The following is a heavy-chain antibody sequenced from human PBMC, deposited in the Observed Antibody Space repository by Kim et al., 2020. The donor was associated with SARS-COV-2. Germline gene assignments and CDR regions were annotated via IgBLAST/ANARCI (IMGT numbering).Heavy chain of an antibody. CDR1: GFTFGDYA. Sequence: GGSLRLSCTASGFTFGDYAMSWFRQAPGKGLEWVGFIRSKAYGGTTEYAASVKGRFTISRDDSKSIAYLQMNSLKTEDTAVYYCTREFLDGVVGATRQWLRYYYGMDVWGQGTTVTVSS. V-gene: IGHV3-49*03. J-gene: IGHJ6*02. CDR3: TREFLDGVVGATRQWLRYYYGMDV. D-gene: IGHD1-26*01. CDR2: IRSKAYGGTT.